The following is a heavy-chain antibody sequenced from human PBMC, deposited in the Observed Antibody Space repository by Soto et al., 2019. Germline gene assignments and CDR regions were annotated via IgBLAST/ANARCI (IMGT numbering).Heavy chain of an antibody. D-gene: IGHD6-13*01. J-gene: IGHJ6*02. CDR2: INHSGST. Sequence: SETLSLTCAVYGGSFSGYYWSWIRQPPGKGLEWIGEINHSGSTNYNPSLKSRVTISVDTSKNQFSLKLSSVTAADTAVYYCAREFSRGIAAAVQNYYYYGMDVWGQGTTVTVSS. CDR3: AREFSRGIAAAVQNYYYYGMDV. CDR1: GGSFSGYY. V-gene: IGHV4-34*01.